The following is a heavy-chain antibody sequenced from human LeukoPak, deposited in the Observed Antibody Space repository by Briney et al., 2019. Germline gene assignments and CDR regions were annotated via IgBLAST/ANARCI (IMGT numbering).Heavy chain of an antibody. J-gene: IGHJ3*02. CDR2: IYYSGST. D-gene: IGHD3-22*01. CDR3: ARGSDGDSSGGRDAFDI. V-gene: IGHV4-59*01. Sequence: PSETLSLTCTVSGASISSYYWTWIRQPPGKGLEWIGYIYYSGSTNYNPSLKSRGTISVDTSKNQFSLKLSSATAADTAVYYCARGSDGDSSGGRDAFDIWGQGTMVTVSS. CDR1: GASISSYY.